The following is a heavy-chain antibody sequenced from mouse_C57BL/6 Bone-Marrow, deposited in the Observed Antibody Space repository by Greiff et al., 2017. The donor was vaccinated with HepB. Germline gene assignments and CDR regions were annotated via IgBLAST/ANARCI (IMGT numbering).Heavy chain of an antibody. CDR3: ARPGVGYFDY. V-gene: IGHV5-17*01. J-gene: IGHJ2*01. CDR1: GFTFSDYG. CDR2: ISSGSSTI. Sequence: DVQLQESGGGLVKPGGSLKLSCAASGFTFSDYGMHWVRQAPEKGLEWVAYISSGSSTIYYADTVKGRFTISRDNAKNTLFLQMTSLRSEDTAMYYCARPGVGYFDYWGQGTTLTVSS.